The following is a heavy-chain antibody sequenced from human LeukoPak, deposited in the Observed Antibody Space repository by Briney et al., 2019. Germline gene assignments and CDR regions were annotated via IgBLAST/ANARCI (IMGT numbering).Heavy chain of an antibody. J-gene: IGHJ4*02. CDR1: GFTFDDYA. Sequence: GGSLRLSCAASGFTFDDYAMHWVRQAPGKGREWVSLITWDGDSTYYADSVKGGFTISRDNSKNYLYLQMNSLRAEDTALYYCAKETSSWYEFDSWGQGTLVTVSS. D-gene: IGHD6-13*01. CDR2: ITWDGDST. CDR3: AKETSSWYEFDS. V-gene: IGHV3-43D*03.